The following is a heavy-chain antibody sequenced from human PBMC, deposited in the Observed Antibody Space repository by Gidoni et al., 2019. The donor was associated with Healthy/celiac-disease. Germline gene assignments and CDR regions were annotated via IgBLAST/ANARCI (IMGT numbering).Heavy chain of an antibody. CDR3: ARALGGLLVFDY. CDR1: GFTFSSYS. J-gene: IGHJ4*02. Sequence: EVQLVESGGGLVKPGGSLRLSCAASGFTFSSYSMNWVRQAPGKGLEWVSSISSSSSYIYYADSVKGRFTISRDNAKNSLYLQMNSLRAEDTAVYYCARALGGLLVFDYWGQGTLVTVSS. V-gene: IGHV3-21*01. CDR2: ISSSSSYI. D-gene: IGHD1-26*01.